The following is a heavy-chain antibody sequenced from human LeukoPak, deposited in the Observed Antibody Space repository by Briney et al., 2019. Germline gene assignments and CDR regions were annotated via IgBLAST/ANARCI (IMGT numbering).Heavy chain of an antibody. CDR2: ISSSGSSA. CDR1: GFTFSDHF. D-gene: IGHD6-6*01. V-gene: IGHV3-21*01. J-gene: IGHJ3*01. Sequence: GSLRLSCVASGFTFSDHFMNWVRQAPGKGLEWVSSISSSGSSALYADSLRGRFTISRDNAKNSLYLQMNSLRPGDTAVYYCARERYSRSSHDALDLWGQGTMVTVSS. CDR3: ARERYSRSSHDALDL.